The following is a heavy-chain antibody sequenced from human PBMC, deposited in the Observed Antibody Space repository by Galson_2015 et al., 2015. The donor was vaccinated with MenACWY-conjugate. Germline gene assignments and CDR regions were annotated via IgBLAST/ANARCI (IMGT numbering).Heavy chain of an antibody. Sequence: PALVKPTQTLTLPCTFSGFSLSTSGVGVGWIRQPPGKALEWLALIYWDDDKRYSPSLRSGLTITKDTSKNHVVLTMTNMDPVDTATHYCSRTGATPGDYWGQGTLVTVSS. CDR1: GFSLSTSGVG. CDR3: SRTGATPGDY. D-gene: IGHD2-15*01. CDR2: IYWDDDK. V-gene: IGHV2-5*02. J-gene: IGHJ4*02.